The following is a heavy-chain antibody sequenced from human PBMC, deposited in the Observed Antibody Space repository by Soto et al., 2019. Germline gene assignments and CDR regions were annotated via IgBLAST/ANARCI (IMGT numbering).Heavy chain of an antibody. Sequence: HPGGSLRLSCAASGFTFSSYGMHWVRQAPGKGLEWVAVIWYDGSNKYYADSVKGRFTISRDNSKNTLYLQMDSLRAEDTAVYYCASVRVATLYFDYWGQGTLVTVSS. D-gene: IGHD3-3*01. V-gene: IGHV3-33*01. J-gene: IGHJ4*02. CDR3: ASVRVATLYFDY. CDR1: GFTFSSYG. CDR2: IWYDGSNK.